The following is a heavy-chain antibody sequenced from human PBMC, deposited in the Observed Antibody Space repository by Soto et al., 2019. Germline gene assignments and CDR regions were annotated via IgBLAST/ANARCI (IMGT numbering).Heavy chain of an antibody. D-gene: IGHD6-19*01. V-gene: IGHV3-23*05. Sequence: GGSLRLSCAASPVSFSGLGMSWVRQAPGKGLEWVSTIDRSGTRTHYADSVKGRFTISRDTSRYTLDLQMDNLRAEDTALYHCVSWLSAHFPCSGRGTLVTVSS. CDR2: IDRSGTRT. CDR1: PVSFSGLG. J-gene: IGHJ4*02. CDR3: VSWLSAHFPC.